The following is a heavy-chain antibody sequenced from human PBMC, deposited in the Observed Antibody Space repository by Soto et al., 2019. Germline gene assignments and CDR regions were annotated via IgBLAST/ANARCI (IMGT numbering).Heavy chain of an antibody. CDR2: ISGSGGST. J-gene: IGHJ4*02. Sequence: YAASWYRQAPGKGLEWVSAISGSGGSTYYADSVKGRFTISRDNSKNTLNLQMNSLRAEDTAIDYCAKETTASSGYVDYWGQGTQVTVS. CDR1: YA. D-gene: IGHD3-22*01. V-gene: IGHV3-23*01. CDR3: AKETTASSGYVDY.